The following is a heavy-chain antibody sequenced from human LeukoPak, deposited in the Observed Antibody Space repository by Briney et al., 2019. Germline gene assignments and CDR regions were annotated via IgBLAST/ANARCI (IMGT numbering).Heavy chain of an antibody. CDR3: ARDYGSGSYPRIYFDY. J-gene: IGHJ4*02. D-gene: IGHD3-10*01. V-gene: IGHV3-21*01. Sequence: PGGSLRLSCAASGFTFSSYSMNWVRQAPGKGLEWVSSISSSSSYVDYADSVKGRFTISRDNSKNTLYLQMNSLRAEDTAMYYCARDYGSGSYPRIYFDYWGQGTLVTVSS. CDR1: GFTFSSYS. CDR2: ISSSSSYV.